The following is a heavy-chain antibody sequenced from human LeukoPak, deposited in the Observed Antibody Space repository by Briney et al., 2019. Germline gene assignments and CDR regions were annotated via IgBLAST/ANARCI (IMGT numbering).Heavy chain of an antibody. D-gene: IGHD2-21*01. V-gene: IGHV4-61*01. J-gene: IGHJ5*02. CDR2: IYYGGST. CDR3: ARVYIPLPAFDP. Sequence: SETLSLTCTVSGDSVSGGSHYWAWIRQPPGKGLEWLGYIYYGGSTTYSSSLKSRVTISVDTSKNQVSLKLDFVTAADTAMYYCARVYIPLPAFDPWGQGTLVTVSS. CDR1: GDSVSGGSHY.